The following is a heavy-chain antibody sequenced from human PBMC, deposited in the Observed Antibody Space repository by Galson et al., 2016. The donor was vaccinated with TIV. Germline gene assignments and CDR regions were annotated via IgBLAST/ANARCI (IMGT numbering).Heavy chain of an antibody. J-gene: IGHJ1*01. CDR1: GESFSDYC. Sequence: LSLTCAVYGESFSDYCWSWIRQPPGKGPEWIGEVDHSGITNFNPSLKTRVTMSVDTSKNQFSLKLTSVTAADTAVYFCARGRRNSFYASREYFHHWGQGTLVTVSS. CDR2: VDHSGIT. D-gene: IGHD1-7*01. V-gene: IGHV4-34*01. CDR3: ARGRRNSFYASREYFHH.